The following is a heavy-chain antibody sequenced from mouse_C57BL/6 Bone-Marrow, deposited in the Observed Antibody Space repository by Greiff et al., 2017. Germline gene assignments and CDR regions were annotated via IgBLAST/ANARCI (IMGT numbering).Heavy chain of an antibody. Sequence: VQLQQSGAELVRPGASVKLSCTASGFTFTDDYMHWVKQRPEQGLEWIGWIDPENGDTEYASKFQGKATITVDTSSNTAYLELSSLTSEDTAVYGCAKIAYWGQGTLVTVSA. CDR2: IDPENGDT. V-gene: IGHV14-4*01. CDR1: GFTFTDDY. CDR3: AKIAY. J-gene: IGHJ3*01.